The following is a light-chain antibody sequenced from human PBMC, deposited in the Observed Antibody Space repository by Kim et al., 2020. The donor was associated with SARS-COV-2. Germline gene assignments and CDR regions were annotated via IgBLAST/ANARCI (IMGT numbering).Light chain of an antibody. J-gene: IGKJ2*03. CDR2: CAS. CDR3: KQYNNWLYS. V-gene: IGKV3-15*01. CDR1: QSVSSN. Sequence: EIVMTQSPATLSVSPGERATLSCRASQSVSSNLAWYQQKPGQAPRLLIYCASTRATGIPAGYSGSGSGTEFTLHISSLQSEDFAVYYCKQYNNWLYSFGQGTTLEI.